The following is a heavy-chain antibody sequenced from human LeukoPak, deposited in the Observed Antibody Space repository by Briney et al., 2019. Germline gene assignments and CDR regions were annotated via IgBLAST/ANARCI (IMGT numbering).Heavy chain of an antibody. CDR3: AKDPLLYSSSWPYYFDY. J-gene: IGHJ4*02. CDR1: GVTFDGYA. V-gene: IGHV3-9*01. D-gene: IGHD6-13*01. Sequence: PGSSLRLSCAASGVTFDGYAMRWVRQAPGQGLEWVSGISWNSGSIGYADSVKGRFTISRDNAKNSLYLQMNSLRAEDTALYYCAKDPLLYSSSWPYYFDYWGQGTLVTVSS. CDR2: ISWNSGSI.